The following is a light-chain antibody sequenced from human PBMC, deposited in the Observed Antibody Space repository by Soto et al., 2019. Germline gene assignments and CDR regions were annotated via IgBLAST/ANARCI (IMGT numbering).Light chain of an antibody. CDR1: QSVSSN. J-gene: IGKJ4*01. CDR2: GAS. V-gene: IGKV3-15*01. CDR3: QQYYNWPPCS. Sequence: EIVMTQSPATLSVSPGDRATLSCRASQSVSSNLAWYQQKPGQAPRLLIYGASTRATGIPARFSGSGSGTAFSLLISSLQPQDFAVYYCQQYYNWPPCSFGRGTKVDIK.